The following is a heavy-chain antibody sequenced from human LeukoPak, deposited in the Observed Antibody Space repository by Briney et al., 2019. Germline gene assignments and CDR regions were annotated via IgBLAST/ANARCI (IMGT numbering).Heavy chain of an antibody. Sequence: PGGSLRLSCTASGFTFGDYAMSWFRQAPGKGLEWVGFIRSKAYGGTTEYAASVKGRFTISRDDSKSIAYLQMDSLKTGDTAVYYCTSRRFRTEDLGYWGQGILVTVSS. CDR2: IRSKAYGGTT. J-gene: IGHJ4*02. D-gene: IGHD3/OR15-3a*01. V-gene: IGHV3-49*03. CDR3: TSRRFRTEDLGY. CDR1: GFTFGDYA.